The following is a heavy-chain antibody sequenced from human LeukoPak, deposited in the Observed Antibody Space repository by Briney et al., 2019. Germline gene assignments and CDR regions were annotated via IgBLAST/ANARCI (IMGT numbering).Heavy chain of an antibody. CDR3: ARDVAGFDY. CDR1: GFTFSNYW. V-gene: IGHV3-7*03. J-gene: IGHJ4*02. D-gene: IGHD1-14*01. CDR2: IKQDGSEK. Sequence: GGSLRLSCVVSGFTFSNYWMSWVRQAPGKGLEWVANIKQDGSEKYFVDSEKGRFTISRDNAKNSLYLQMNSLRAEDTAVYFCARDVAGFDYWGQGTLVTVSS.